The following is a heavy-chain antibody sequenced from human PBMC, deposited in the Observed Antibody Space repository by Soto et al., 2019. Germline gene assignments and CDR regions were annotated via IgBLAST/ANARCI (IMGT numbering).Heavy chain of an antibody. CDR1: GGSISSYY. CDR2: IYYIGST. V-gene: IGHV4-59*01. D-gene: IGHD3-10*01. CDR3: ARAGLVREVITHMGLDY. J-gene: IGHJ4*02. Sequence: SETLSLTCTVSGGSISSYYWSWIRQPPGKGLEWIGYIYYIGSTNYNPSLKSRVTISVDTSKNQFSLKLSSVTAADTAVYYCARAGLVREVITHMGLDYWGQGTLVTVS.